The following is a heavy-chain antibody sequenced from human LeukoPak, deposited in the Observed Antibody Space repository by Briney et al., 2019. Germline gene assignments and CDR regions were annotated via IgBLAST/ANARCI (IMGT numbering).Heavy chain of an antibody. Sequence: ASVKVSCKASGYTFTGYYMHWVRQAPGHGLEWMGWINPNSGGTNYAQKFQGWVTMTRDTSISTAYMELSRLRSDDTAVYYCARELGYCSSPVFQPSFDYWGQGTLVTVSS. CDR2: INPNSGGT. V-gene: IGHV1-2*04. CDR1: GYTFTGYY. D-gene: IGHD6-13*01. J-gene: IGHJ4*02. CDR3: ARELGYCSSPVFQPSFDY.